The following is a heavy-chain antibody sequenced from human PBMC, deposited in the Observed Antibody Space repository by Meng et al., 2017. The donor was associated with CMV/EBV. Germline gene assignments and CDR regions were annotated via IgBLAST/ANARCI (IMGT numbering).Heavy chain of an antibody. J-gene: IGHJ6*02. V-gene: IGHV4-34*01. CDR2: INHSGST. D-gene: IGHD6-13*01. CDR3: ARGLIAAAGTSRYDYYYYYGMDV. Sequence: SETLSLTCAVYGGSFSGYYWSWIRQPPGKGLEWIGEINHSGSTNYNPSLKSRVTISVDTSKNQFSLKLSSVTAADTAVYYCARGLIAAAGTSRYDYYYYYGMDVWGQGTTVTVSS. CDR1: GGSFSGYY.